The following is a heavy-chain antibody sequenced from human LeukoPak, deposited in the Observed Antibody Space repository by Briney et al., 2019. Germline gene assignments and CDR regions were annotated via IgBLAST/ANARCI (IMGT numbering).Heavy chain of an antibody. CDR1: GFTFDDYG. D-gene: IGHD4-17*01. V-gene: IGHV3-30*18. Sequence: PGGSLRLSCAASGFTFDDYGMSWVRQAPGKGLEWVAVISYEGGTQHYADSVKGRITISRDNSKNTLYLQMNSLRVVDTAVYYCAKDRYDYGDYVDAFDVWGQGTMVTVSS. J-gene: IGHJ3*01. CDR3: AKDRYDYGDYVDAFDV. CDR2: ISYEGGTQ.